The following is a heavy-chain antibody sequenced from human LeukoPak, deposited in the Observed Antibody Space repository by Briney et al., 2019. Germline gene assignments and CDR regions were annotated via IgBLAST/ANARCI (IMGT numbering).Heavy chain of an antibody. Sequence: ASVKVSCKASGYTFTSYGISWVRQAPGQGLEWMGWISAYNGNTNYAQKLQGRVTMTTDTSTSTAYMELRSLRSDDTAVYYCARDDYYDSSGYFGRDYWGQGTLVTVSS. D-gene: IGHD3-22*01. CDR1: GYTFTSYG. CDR2: ISAYNGNT. CDR3: ARDDYYDSSGYFGRDY. V-gene: IGHV1-18*01. J-gene: IGHJ4*02.